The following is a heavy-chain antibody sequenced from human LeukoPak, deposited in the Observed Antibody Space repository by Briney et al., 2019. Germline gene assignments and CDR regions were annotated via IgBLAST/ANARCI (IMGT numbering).Heavy chain of an antibody. CDR1: GGSISTYY. Sequence: SETLSLTCTVSGGSISTYYWNWIRQPPGKGLEWIGYIYHSGSTNYNPSLQSRVTISVDTSKNQFSLKLSSVTAADTAVYYCARLEIAVALFDYWGQGTLVTVSS. CDR2: IYHSGST. J-gene: IGHJ4*02. V-gene: IGHV4-59*08. D-gene: IGHD6-19*01. CDR3: ARLEIAVALFDY.